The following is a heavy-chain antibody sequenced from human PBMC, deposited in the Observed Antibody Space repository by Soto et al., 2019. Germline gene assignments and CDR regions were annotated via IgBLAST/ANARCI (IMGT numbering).Heavy chain of an antibody. V-gene: IGHV1-69*02. D-gene: IGHD5-12*01. CDR1: GGTFSSYT. CDR2: IIPILGIA. J-gene: IGHJ6*03. Sequence: ASVKVSCEASGGTFSSYTISWVRQAPGQGLEWMGRIIPILGIANYAQKFQGRVTITADKSTSTAYMELSSLRSEDTAVYYCARSYSGYDSPNYYYMDVWGKGTTVTVSS. CDR3: ARSYSGYDSPNYYYMDV.